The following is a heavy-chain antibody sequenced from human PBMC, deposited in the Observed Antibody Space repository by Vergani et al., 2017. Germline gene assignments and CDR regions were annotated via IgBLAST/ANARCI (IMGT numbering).Heavy chain of an antibody. V-gene: IGHV3-30*18. Sequence: QVQLVESGGGVVQPGRSLRLSCAASGFTFSSYGMHWVRQAPGKGLEWVAVISYDGSNKYYADSVKGRFTISRDNSKNTLYLQMNSLRAEDTAVYYCAKEYGGSYGRGYYMDVWGKGTTVTVSS. J-gene: IGHJ6*03. D-gene: IGHD1-26*01. CDR1: GFTFSSYG. CDR3: AKEYGGSYGRGYYMDV. CDR2: ISYDGSNK.